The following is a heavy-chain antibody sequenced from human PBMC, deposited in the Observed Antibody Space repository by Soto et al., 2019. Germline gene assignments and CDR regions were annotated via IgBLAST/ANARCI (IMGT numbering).Heavy chain of an antibody. D-gene: IGHD2-15*01. CDR3: ARHHVYCSGGSCYSTAPYYFDY. Sequence: QVQLQESGPGLVKPSETLSLTCTVSGGSISSYYWSWIRQPPGKGLEWIGYIYYSGRTNYNPSLKSRVTISVDTSKNQFSLKLSSVTAADTAVYYCARHHVYCSGGSCYSTAPYYFDYWGQGTLVTVSS. CDR1: GGSISSYY. V-gene: IGHV4-59*08. CDR2: IYYSGRT. J-gene: IGHJ4*02.